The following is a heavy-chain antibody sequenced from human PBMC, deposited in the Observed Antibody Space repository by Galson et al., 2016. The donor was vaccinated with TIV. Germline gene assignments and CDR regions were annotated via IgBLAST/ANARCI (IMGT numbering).Heavy chain of an antibody. CDR1: GLLVSDSY. J-gene: IGHJ4*02. CDR2: IYPSGAS. D-gene: IGHD7-27*01. CDR3: ATSTMPNLGDY. Sequence: LRLSCAASGLLVSDSYMSWVRQPPGEGLEWVSIIYPSGASYYPESTESVKGRFTISRDNTKNTVFLQINSLRVEDTAVYYCATSTMPNLGDYWGQGTLVTV. V-gene: IGHV3-53*05.